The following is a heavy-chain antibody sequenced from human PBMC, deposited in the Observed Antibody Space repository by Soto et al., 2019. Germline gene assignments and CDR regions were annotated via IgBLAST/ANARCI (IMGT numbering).Heavy chain of an antibody. CDR3: ARGIAAAGTGFDY. Sequence: TLSLTCAVSGGSIRSGGYCRSWIRQPPGEGLEWIGYIYHSGSTYYNPSLKSRVTISVDRSKSQFSLKLSSVTAADTAVYYCARGIAAAGTGFDYRGQGTLVTVSS. D-gene: IGHD6-13*01. CDR2: IYHSGST. V-gene: IGHV4-30-2*01. J-gene: IGHJ4*02. CDR1: GGSIRSGGYC.